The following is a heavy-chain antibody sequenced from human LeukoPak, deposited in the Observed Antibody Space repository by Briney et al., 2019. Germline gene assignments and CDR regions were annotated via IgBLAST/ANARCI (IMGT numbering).Heavy chain of an antibody. J-gene: IGHJ5*02. V-gene: IGHV3-7*01. D-gene: IGHD2-2*02. CDR1: GFTLSSYW. CDR3: ARVVPAAIRGVNWFDP. Sequence: GGSLRLSCAASGFTLSSYWMSWVRPAPGKGLEWVANIKQDGSEKYYVDSVKDRFTISRDNAKNSLYLQMNSLRAEDTAVYYCARVVPAAIRGVNWFDPWGQGTLVTVSS. CDR2: IKQDGSEK.